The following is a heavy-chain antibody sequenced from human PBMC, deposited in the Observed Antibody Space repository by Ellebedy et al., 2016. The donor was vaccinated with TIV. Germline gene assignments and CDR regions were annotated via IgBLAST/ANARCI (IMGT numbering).Heavy chain of an antibody. V-gene: IGHV3-30*18. Sequence: GGSLRLXXAASGFTFSSYGMHWVRQAPGKGLEWVAVISYDGTYKYYADSVKGRFTISRDTSKNTLYLQMNSLRAEDTAVYYCAKDWVGYCSGGSCYPGYWGQGTLVTVSS. CDR3: AKDWVGYCSGGSCYPGY. CDR1: GFTFSSYG. D-gene: IGHD2-15*01. J-gene: IGHJ4*02. CDR2: ISYDGTYK.